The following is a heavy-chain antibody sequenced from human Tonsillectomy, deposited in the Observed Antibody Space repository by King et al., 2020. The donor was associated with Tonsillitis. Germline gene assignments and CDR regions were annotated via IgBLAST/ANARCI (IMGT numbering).Heavy chain of an antibody. V-gene: IGHV3-20*04. CDR1: GFTFSDYG. Sequence: VQLVESGGGVVRPGGSLRLSCAASGFTFSDYGMSWVRQAPGKGLEWVSGINWNGGSTVYADSVKGRFIISRDNAKNSLYLQMNSLRAEDTALYYCASRGDVGVGYYFDYWGQGTLVIVSS. D-gene: IGHD1-26*01. CDR2: INWNGGST. CDR3: ASRGDVGVGYYFDY. J-gene: IGHJ4*02.